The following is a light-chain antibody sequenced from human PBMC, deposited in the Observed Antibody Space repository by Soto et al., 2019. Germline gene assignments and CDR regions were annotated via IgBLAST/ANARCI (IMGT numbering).Light chain of an antibody. CDR1: QSVSSN. Sequence: IVMTQSPATLSVSPGERVTLSCRASQSVSSNLAWYQQKPDQAPRLLIYSASTRATGIPARFSGSGSGTEFTLAITSLQSEDFAVYFCQQYVIWPPTFTFGQGTKLEIK. J-gene: IGKJ2*01. V-gene: IGKV3-15*01. CDR3: QQYVIWPPTFT. CDR2: SAS.